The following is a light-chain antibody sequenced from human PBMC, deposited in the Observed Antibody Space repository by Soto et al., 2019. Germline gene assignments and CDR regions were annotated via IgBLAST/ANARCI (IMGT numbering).Light chain of an antibody. V-gene: IGLV2-23*02. CDR2: EVS. J-gene: IGLJ1*01. CDR3: CSYAGRSTYV. CDR1: SSDVGSYDL. Sequence: QSVLTQPASVSGSPGQSITISCTGTSSDVGSYDLVSWYQQHPGKAPKLMIYEVSKRPSGVSNRFPGSKSGNTASLTISGLQAEDEADYYCCSYAGRSTYVFGTGTKLTVL.